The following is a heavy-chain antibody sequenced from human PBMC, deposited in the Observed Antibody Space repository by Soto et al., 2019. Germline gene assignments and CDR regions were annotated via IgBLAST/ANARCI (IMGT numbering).Heavy chain of an antibody. V-gene: IGHV4-59*01. Sequence: SETLSLTCTVSGGSISTYYWSWIRQPPGKGLEWIGYIYYNGNTNYNPSLKSRVTISVDTSKNQFSLRLRSVSAADTAVYYCARSNWYSEYWGQGTLVTVSS. J-gene: IGHJ4*02. D-gene: IGHD7-27*01. CDR1: GGSISTYY. CDR3: ARSNWYSEY. CDR2: IYYNGNT.